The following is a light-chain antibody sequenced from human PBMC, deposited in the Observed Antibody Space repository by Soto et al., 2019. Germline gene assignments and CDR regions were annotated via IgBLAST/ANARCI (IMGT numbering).Light chain of an antibody. Sequence: QSALTQPASVSGSPGQSITISYTGTGSDVGGYNYVSWYQQYPDKAPKLLIYDVSNRPSGVSNRFSGSKSGNMASLTISGLQAEDEADYYCSSFTSSSFVVFGGGTKLTVL. J-gene: IGLJ2*01. CDR1: GSDVGGYNY. CDR3: SSFTSSSFVV. V-gene: IGLV2-14*01. CDR2: DVS.